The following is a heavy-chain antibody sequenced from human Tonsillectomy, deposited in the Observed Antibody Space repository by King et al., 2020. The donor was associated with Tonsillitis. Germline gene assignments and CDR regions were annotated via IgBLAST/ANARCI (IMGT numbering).Heavy chain of an antibody. V-gene: IGHV3-74*01. CDR3: ARVGLPYSFEY. CDR2: INSDGSDT. J-gene: IGHJ4*02. D-gene: IGHD3-16*01. CDR1: GFTFSRYW. Sequence: VQLVESGGGLVQPGGSLRLSCAASGFTFSRYWMHWVRQAPGKGLMWVSRINSDGSDTSYADSVKGRFTISRDNAKNTLYLQMNSLRAEDTAVYYCARVGLPYSFEYWGQGTLVTVSS.